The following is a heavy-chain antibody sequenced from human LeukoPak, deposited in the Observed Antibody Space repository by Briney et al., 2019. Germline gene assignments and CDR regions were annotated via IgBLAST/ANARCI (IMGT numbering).Heavy chain of an antibody. V-gene: IGHV4-31*03. J-gene: IGHJ6*02. D-gene: IGHD3-3*01. CDR1: GGSISSGGCY. CDR2: IYYSGST. Sequence: SETLSLTCTVSGGSISSGGCYWSWIRQHPGTGLEWIGYIYYSGSTYYNPSLKSRVTISVDKSKNHFSLKITSVTAADTAVYYCARGRKVWSGYYQRDYGMDVWGQGTTVTVSS. CDR3: ARGRKVWSGYYQRDYGMDV.